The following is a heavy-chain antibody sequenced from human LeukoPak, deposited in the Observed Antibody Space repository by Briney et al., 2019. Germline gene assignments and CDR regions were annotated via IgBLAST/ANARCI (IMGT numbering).Heavy chain of an antibody. V-gene: IGHV3-7*01. Sequence: PGGSLRLSCVVSGFTFSSYSMIWVRLAPGKGLQWVANMKKDGSETKYVESVKGRFTISRDNAKNSLYLQMNSLRAEDTAVYYCGRHRSGSGTYFIDYWGQGTLVSVSS. CDR1: GFTFSSYS. D-gene: IGHD3-10*01. CDR3: GRHRSGSGTYFIDY. J-gene: IGHJ4*02. CDR2: MKKDGSET.